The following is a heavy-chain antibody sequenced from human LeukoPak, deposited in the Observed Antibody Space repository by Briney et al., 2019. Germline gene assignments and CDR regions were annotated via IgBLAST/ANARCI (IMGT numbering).Heavy chain of an antibody. CDR1: GYTFTSYG. D-gene: IGHD4-17*01. V-gene: IGHV1-18*01. J-gene: IGHJ5*02. CDR2: ISAYNGNT. Sequence: ASVKVSCKASGYTFTSYGTSWVRQAPGQGLEWMGWISAYNGNTNYAQKLQGRVTMTTDTSTSTAYMELRSLRSDDTAVYYCARDLGYGDSNWFDPWGQGTLVTVSS. CDR3: ARDLGYGDSNWFDP.